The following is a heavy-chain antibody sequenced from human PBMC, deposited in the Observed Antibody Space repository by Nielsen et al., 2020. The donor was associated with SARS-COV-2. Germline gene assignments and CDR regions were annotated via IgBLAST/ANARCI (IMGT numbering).Heavy chain of an antibody. D-gene: IGHD2-21*02. Sequence: GESLKISCAASGFTFSSYAMFWVRQAPGKGLEWVSGINWNGGSTGYADSVKGRFTISRDNAKNSLYLQMNSLRAEDTALYHCARDGDCGGDCYPGSFDLWGRGTLVTVSS. V-gene: IGHV3-20*01. CDR1: GFTFSSYA. CDR3: ARDGDCGGDCYPGSFDL. CDR2: INWNGGST. J-gene: IGHJ2*01.